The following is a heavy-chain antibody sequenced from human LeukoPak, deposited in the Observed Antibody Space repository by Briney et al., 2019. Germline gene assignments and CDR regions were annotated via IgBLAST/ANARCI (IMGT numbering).Heavy chain of an antibody. J-gene: IGHJ4*02. V-gene: IGHV4-34*01. Sequence: SETLSLTCAVYGGSFSGYYWSWIRQPPGKGLEWIGEINHSGSTNYNPPLKSRVTISVDTSKNQFSLKLSSVTAADTAVYYCARSHVTITSFDYWGQGTLVTVSS. CDR1: GGSFSGYY. CDR3: ARSHVTITSFDY. CDR2: INHSGST. D-gene: IGHD5-24*01.